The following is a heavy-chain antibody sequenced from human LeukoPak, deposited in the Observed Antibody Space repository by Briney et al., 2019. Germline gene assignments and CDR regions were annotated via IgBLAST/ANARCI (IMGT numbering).Heavy chain of an antibody. CDR3: ARSRGSGSYPKLYYYYYMDV. D-gene: IGHD3-10*01. CDR2: ISSSGSTI. V-gene: IGHV3-11*04. Sequence: GGSLRLSCAASGFTFSDYYMSWIRQAPGKGLEWVSYISSSGSTIYYADSVKGRFTISRDNAKNSLYLQMNSLRAEDTAVYYCARSRGSGSYPKLYYYYYMDVWGKGTTVTVSS. J-gene: IGHJ6*03. CDR1: GFTFSDYY.